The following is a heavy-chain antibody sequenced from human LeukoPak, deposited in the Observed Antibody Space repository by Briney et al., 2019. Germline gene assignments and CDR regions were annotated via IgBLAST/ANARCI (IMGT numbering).Heavy chain of an antibody. J-gene: IGHJ6*02. CDR1: GSTFSNYA. CDR3: AKVFRSGSIQGMDV. D-gene: IGHD3-10*01. Sequence: GGSLRLSCAASGSTFSNYAMSWVRQAPGKGLEWVSAISGSGTSTYYADSVKGRFTISRDNSKNTLYPQMNSLRAEDTAVYYCAKVFRSGSIQGMDVWGQGTTVTVSS. CDR2: ISGSGTST. V-gene: IGHV3-23*01.